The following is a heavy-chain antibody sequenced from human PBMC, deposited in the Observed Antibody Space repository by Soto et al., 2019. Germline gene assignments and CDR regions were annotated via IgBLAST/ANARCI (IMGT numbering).Heavy chain of an antibody. V-gene: IGHV1-46*01. CDR2: VNPNGYTS. D-gene: IGHD5-18*01. J-gene: IGHJ1*01. Sequence: GXSVKVSCKASGYTFSNYYIHWVRQAPGQGLEWMGIVNPNGYTSTLAQKFQGRLTVTSDTSTNTVYMDLGSLTPEDTAVYFCARDLHGAFTTMVYWGQGTLVTVSS. CDR1: GYTFSNYY. CDR3: ARDLHGAFTTMVY.